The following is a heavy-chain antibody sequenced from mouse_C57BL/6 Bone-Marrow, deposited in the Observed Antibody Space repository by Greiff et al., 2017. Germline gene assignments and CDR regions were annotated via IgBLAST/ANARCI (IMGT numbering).Heavy chain of an antibody. CDR3: TTEGFFDY. J-gene: IGHJ2*01. CDR1: GFNIKDDY. Sequence: VQLQQSGAELVRPGASVKLSCTASGFNIKDDYMHWVKQRPEQGLEWIGWIDPENGDTVYASKFQGKATITADTSYNTAYLQLSSLTSEDTAVYYCTTEGFFDYWGQGTTLTVSS. D-gene: IGHD3-3*01. CDR2: IDPENGDT. V-gene: IGHV14-4*01.